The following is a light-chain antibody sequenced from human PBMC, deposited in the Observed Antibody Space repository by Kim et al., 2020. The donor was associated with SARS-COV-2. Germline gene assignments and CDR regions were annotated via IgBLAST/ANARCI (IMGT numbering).Light chain of an antibody. J-gene: IGKJ1*01. V-gene: IGKV3-15*01. CDR2: GAS. Sequence: VSPGESATLSCRASQSVRSSLACYQQTSGQVPRLLIYGASTRAASIPARFSGSGSGTEFTLTISSLQSEDFAVYYCQQYTNCPRTFGQGTKVDIK. CDR3: QQYTNCPRT. CDR1: QSVRSS.